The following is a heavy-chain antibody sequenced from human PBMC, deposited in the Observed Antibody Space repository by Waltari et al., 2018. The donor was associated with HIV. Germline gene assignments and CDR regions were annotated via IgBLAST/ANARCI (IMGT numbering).Heavy chain of an antibody. CDR1: GFTFGDDV. CDR3: TGNYGGQYYFDN. J-gene: IGHJ4*02. V-gene: IGHV3-49*05. CDR2: IRSKPYGGTT. D-gene: IGHD4-17*01. Sequence: EVQLVESGGALVKPGRSLRLSCTASGFTFGDDVMGWFRQAPGKGLEWVGFIRSKPYGGTTEYAASVKGRFTISRDDSKSIAYLQMNSLKTEDTAVYYCTGNYGGQYYFDNWGQGTLVTVSS.